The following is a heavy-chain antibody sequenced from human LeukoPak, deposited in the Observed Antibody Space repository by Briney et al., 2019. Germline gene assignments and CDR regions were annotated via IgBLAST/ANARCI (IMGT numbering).Heavy chain of an antibody. Sequence: SETLSLTCTVSGGSISSTSYYWGWIRQPPGKGLEWIGSINYSGSTYYNPSLKSQVTLSINTSKNHFSLNLNSVTAADTAVFYCARDDGGSTGRFDPWGQGTLVTVSS. CDR1: GGSISSTSYY. J-gene: IGHJ5*02. CDR3: ARDDGGSTGRFDP. CDR2: INYSGST. D-gene: IGHD1-26*01. V-gene: IGHV4-39*07.